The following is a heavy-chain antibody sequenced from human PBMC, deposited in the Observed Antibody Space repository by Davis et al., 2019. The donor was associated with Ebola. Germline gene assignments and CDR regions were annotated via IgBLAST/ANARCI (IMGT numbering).Heavy chain of an antibody. CDR1: GFTFSSYW. V-gene: IGHV3-7*03. Sequence: GGSLRLSCAASGFTFSSYWMSWVRQAPGKGLEWVANIKQDGNEKYYVDSVKGRFTISRDNAKNSLYLQMNSLRAEDTAVYYCAKDSSSSSINWFDPWGQGTLVTVSS. D-gene: IGHD6-6*01. CDR2: IKQDGNEK. CDR3: AKDSSSSSINWFDP. J-gene: IGHJ5*02.